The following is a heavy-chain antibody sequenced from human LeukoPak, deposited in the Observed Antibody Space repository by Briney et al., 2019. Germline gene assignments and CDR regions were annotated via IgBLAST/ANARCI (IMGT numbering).Heavy chain of an antibody. D-gene: IGHD2-21*01. CDR1: GGTFSSYT. Sequence: VKVSCKASGGTFSSYTISWVRQAPGQGLEWMGRIIPILGIANYAQKFQGRVTITADKSTSTAYMELSSLRSEDTAMYYCARDYCGGDCYYFEYFDYWGQGTLVTVSS. J-gene: IGHJ4*02. CDR3: ARDYCGGDCYYFEYFDY. V-gene: IGHV1-69*04. CDR2: IIPILGIA.